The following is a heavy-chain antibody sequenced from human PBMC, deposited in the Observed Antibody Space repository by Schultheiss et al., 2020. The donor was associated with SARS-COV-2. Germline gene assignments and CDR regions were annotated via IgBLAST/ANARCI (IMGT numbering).Heavy chain of an antibody. CDR3: ARDAALLWFGELPQAFDI. CDR1: GDSVSSNSAA. J-gene: IGHJ3*02. CDR2: TYYRSKWYN. V-gene: IGHV6-1*01. Sequence: SQTLSLTCAISGDSVSSNSAAWNWIRQSPSRGLEWLGRTYYRSKWYNDYAVSVKSRITINPDTSKNQFSLQLNSVTPEDTAVYYCARDAALLWFGELPQAFDIWGQGTMVTVSS. D-gene: IGHD3-10*01.